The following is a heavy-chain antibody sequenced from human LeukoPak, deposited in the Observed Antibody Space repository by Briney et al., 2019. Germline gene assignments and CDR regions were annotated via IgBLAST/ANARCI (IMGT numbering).Heavy chain of an antibody. V-gene: IGHV3-66*02. Sequence: GGSLRLSCAASGFTVSNNYMSWVRQAPGKGLEWVSVIYSGDNTYYVESVKGRFTISRDNSKNTLFLQMNRLRAEDTAVYYCAGKKVLNSSFYYLGQGTLVTVS. D-gene: IGHD2-8*01. CDR2: IYSGDNT. J-gene: IGHJ4*02. CDR3: AGKKVLNSSFYY. CDR1: GFTVSNNY.